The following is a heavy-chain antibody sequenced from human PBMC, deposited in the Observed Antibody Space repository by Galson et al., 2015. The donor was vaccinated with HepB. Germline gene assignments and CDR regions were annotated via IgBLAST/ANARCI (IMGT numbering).Heavy chain of an antibody. D-gene: IGHD3-22*01. J-gene: IGHJ4*02. CDR3: ARRGYYYDSSGYL. CDR1: GGSISSTIYY. V-gene: IGHV4-39*01. CDR2: SYYTGTT. Sequence: QVQLQESGPGLVKPSETLSLTCTVSGGSISSTIYYWGWIRQPPGKGLEWIGSSYYTGTTYYNPSLKSRVTVSVDTSKNQFSLKLSSVTAADTAVYYCARRGYYYDSSGYLWGQGTLVTVSS.